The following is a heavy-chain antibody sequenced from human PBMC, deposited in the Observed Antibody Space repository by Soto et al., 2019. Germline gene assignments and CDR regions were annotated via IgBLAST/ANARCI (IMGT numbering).Heavy chain of an antibody. J-gene: IGHJ4*02. CDR2: ISWNSGSI. CDR3: AKDPMVRGVIDLFDY. Sequence: GGSLRLSCAASGFTFDDYAMHWVRQVPGKGLEWVSGISWNSGSIGYADSVKGRFTISRDNAKNSLYLQMNSLRAEDTALYYCAKDPMVRGVIDLFDYWGQGTLVTVSS. CDR1: GFTFDDYA. D-gene: IGHD3-10*01. V-gene: IGHV3-9*01.